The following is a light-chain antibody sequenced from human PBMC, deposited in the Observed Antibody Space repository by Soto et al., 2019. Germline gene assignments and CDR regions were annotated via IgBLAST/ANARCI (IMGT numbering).Light chain of an antibody. J-gene: IGKJ4*01. V-gene: IGKV1-5*01. Sequence: ADRVTITCRASQSIGSWLAWYQQKPGKAPKLLIYDASSLESGVPSRFSGSASGTEFTLAISSLQPEDFATYYCQQVSGYPLSFGGGTKVDIK. CDR3: QQVSGYPLS. CDR2: DAS. CDR1: QSIGSW.